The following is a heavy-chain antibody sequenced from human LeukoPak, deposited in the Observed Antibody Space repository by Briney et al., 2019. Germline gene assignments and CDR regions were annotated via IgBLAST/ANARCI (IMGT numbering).Heavy chain of an antibody. CDR2: ISSRIS. J-gene: IGHJ4*02. CDR3: AREGGGGYSYDY. CDR1: GFTFSSYT. D-gene: IGHD5-18*01. V-gene: IGHV3-21*01. Sequence: GGSLRLSCAASGFTFSSYTMIWVRQAPGKGLEWVSSISSRISYYADSVTGRFTISRDNAKNSVYLQINSLRAEDTAVYYCAREGGGGYSYDYWGQGTLVTVSS.